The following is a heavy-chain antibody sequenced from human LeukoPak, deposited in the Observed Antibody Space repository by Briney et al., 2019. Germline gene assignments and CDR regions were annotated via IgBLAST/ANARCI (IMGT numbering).Heavy chain of an antibody. CDR3: AREERLRWTGY. CDR1: GFTFSSYA. J-gene: IGHJ4*02. Sequence: PGGSLRLSCAASGFTFSSYAMSWVRQAPGKGLDWVSAISGGGGSTYYADSVKGRFTISRDNAKNSLYLQMNSLRAEDTAVYYCAREERLRWTGYWGQGTLVTVSS. V-gene: IGHV3-23*01. D-gene: IGHD3/OR15-3a*01. CDR2: ISGGGGST.